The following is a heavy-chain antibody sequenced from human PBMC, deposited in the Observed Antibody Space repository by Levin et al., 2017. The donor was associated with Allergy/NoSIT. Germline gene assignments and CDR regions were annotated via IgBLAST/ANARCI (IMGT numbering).Heavy chain of an antibody. CDR2: TNPNSGGT. D-gene: IGHD6-13*01. J-gene: IGHJ4*02. CDR3: ARGMGAAADDY. CDR1: GYTFTGYY. V-gene: IGHV1-2*06. Sequence: GESLKISCKASGYTFTGYYMHWVRQAPGQGLEWMGRTNPNSGGTNYAQKFQGRVTMTRDTSISTAYMELSRLRSDDTAVYYCARGMGAAADDYWGQGTLVTVSS.